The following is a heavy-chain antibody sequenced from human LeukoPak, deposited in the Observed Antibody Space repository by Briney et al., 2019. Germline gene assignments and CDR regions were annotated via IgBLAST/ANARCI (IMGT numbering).Heavy chain of an antibody. CDR2: IYSTGST. CDR3: ARSHPLDY. Sequence: PGGSLRLSYAASGFSVSNNYMTWVRQAPGKGLEWLSIIYSTGSTFYADSVKGRVAISRDHSKNTVYLQMNNLRVEDTAVYYCARSHPLDYWGQGTLVTVSS. CDR1: GFSVSNNY. V-gene: IGHV3-53*01. J-gene: IGHJ4*02.